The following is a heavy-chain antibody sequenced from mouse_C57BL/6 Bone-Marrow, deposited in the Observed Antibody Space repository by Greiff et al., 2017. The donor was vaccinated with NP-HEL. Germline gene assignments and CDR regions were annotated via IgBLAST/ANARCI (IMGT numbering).Heavy chain of an antibody. CDR1: EYEFPSHD. D-gene: IGHD6-5*01. V-gene: IGHV5-2*01. CDR2: INSDGGST. CDR3: ARPPYDYDAMDY. Sequence: EVKLVESGGGLVQPGESLKLSCESNEYEFPSHDMSWVRKTPEKRLELVAAINSDGGSTYYPDTMERRFIISRDNTKKTLYLQMSSLRSVDTALYYCARPPYDYDAMDYWGQGTSVTVSS. J-gene: IGHJ4*01.